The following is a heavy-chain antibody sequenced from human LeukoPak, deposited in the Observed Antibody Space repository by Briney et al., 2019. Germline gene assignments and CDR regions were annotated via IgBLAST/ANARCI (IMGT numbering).Heavy chain of an antibody. Sequence: GGSLRLSCAASGFTFSSNYMSWVRQAPGKGLEWVSVIYSGGSTYYADSVKGRFTISRDNSKNTLYLQMNSLRAEDTAVYYCAREAITATGPFDYWGQGTLVTVSS. CDR2: IYSGGST. J-gene: IGHJ4*02. V-gene: IGHV3-66*02. CDR1: GFTFSSNY. D-gene: IGHD6-25*01. CDR3: AREAITATGPFDY.